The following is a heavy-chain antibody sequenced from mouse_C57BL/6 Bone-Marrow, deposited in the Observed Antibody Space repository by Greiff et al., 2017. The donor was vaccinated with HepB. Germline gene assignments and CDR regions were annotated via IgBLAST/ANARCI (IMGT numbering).Heavy chain of an antibody. J-gene: IGHJ4*01. Sequence: VQLQESGPGLVAPSQSLSITCTVSGFSLTSYGIHWVRQPPGKGLEWLVVIWSDGSTTYNSALKSRLSISKDNSKSQVFLKMNSLQTDDTAMYYCARHTLYGPYAMDYWGQGTSVTVSS. CDR2: IWSDGST. CDR1: GFSLTSYG. CDR3: ARHTLYGPYAMDY. V-gene: IGHV2-6-1*01. D-gene: IGHD1-1*01.